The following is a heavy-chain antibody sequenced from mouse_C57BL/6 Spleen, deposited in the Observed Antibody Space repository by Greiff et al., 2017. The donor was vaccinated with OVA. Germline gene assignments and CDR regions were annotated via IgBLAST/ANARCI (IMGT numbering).Heavy chain of an antibody. CDR2: IDPENGDT. CDR3: ARYDYGYGAWFAY. V-gene: IGHV14-4*01. D-gene: IGHD2-2*01. CDR1: GFNIKDDY. J-gene: IGHJ3*01. Sequence: VQLQQSGAELVRPGASVKLSCTASGFNIKDDYMHWVKQRPEQGLEWIGWIDPENGDTEYASKFQGKATITADTSSNTAYLQLSSLTSEDSAVYYCARYDYGYGAWFAYWGQGTLVTVSA.